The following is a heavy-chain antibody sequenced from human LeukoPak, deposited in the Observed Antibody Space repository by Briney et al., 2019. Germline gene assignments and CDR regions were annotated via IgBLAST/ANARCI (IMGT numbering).Heavy chain of an antibody. D-gene: IGHD2-15*01. V-gene: IGHV3-7*01. J-gene: IGHJ4*02. CDR1: GFTFSSYW. CDR3: ARSEGYCSGGSCPVYFDY. Sequence: GGSLRLSCAASGFTFSSYWMSWVRQAPGKGLEWVANIKQDGSEKYYVDSVKGRFTISRDNDKNSLYLQMNSLRAEDTAVYYCARSEGYCSGGSCPVYFDYWGQGTLVTVSS. CDR2: IKQDGSEK.